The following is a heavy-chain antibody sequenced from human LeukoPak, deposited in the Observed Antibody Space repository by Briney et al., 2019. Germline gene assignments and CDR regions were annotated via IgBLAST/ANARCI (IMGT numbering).Heavy chain of an antibody. V-gene: IGHV3-21*01. CDR1: GFTFSNYT. Sequence: GGSLRLSCVASGFTFSNYTMNWVRQAPGKGLAWVASISSSSSYIFYADSVKGRFTISRDDAKNSVHQQMSSLRAEDSAVYYCASPIFDYWGQGTLVTVSS. D-gene: IGHD5-24*01. J-gene: IGHJ4*02. CDR3: ASPIFDY. CDR2: ISSSSSYI.